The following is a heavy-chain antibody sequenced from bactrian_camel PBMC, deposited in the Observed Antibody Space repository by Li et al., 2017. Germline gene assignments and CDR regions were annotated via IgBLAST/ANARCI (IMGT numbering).Heavy chain of an antibody. Sequence: VQLVESGGGSVQAGGSLRLSCAASGDHISTYFKTYCMAWFRQGPAKEREGVALIDTNGATTYADSVEGRFTISHDNAKNTLYLEMHSLEPEDTAMYFCAADFLPCQLRASEYKYWGQGTQVTVS. CDR2: IDTNGAT. CDR3: AADFLPCQLRASEYKY. J-gene: IGHJ4*01. V-gene: IGHV3S53*01. CDR1: GDHISTYFKTYC.